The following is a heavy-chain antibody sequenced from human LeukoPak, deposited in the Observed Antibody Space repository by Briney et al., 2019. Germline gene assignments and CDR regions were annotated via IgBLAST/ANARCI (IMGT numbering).Heavy chain of an antibody. J-gene: IGHJ4*02. V-gene: IGHV3-33*01. CDR1: GFTFSSYG. CDR2: IWYDGGNK. D-gene: IGHD1-26*01. Sequence: GGSLRLSCAASGFTFSSYGMHWVRQAPGKGLEWVAFIWYDGGNKYYADSVKGRFTISRDNSKNTLYLQMNSLRAEDTAVYYCARSESGSYFDYWGQGTLVTVSS. CDR3: ARSESGSYFDY.